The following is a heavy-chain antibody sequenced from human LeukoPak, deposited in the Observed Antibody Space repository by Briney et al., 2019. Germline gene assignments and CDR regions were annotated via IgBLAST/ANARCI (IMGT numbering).Heavy chain of an antibody. CDR1: GGTFSSYA. J-gene: IGHJ6*02. V-gene: IGHV1-69*13. Sequence: SVKVSCKASGGTFSSYAIGWVRQAPGQGLEWMGGIIPIFGTANYAQEFQGRVTITADESTSTAYMELSSLRSEDTAVYYCARAPYSNSHTSSYYYYYGMDVWGQGTTVTVSS. D-gene: IGHD4-11*01. CDR3: ARAPYSNSHTSSYYYYYGMDV. CDR2: IIPIFGTA.